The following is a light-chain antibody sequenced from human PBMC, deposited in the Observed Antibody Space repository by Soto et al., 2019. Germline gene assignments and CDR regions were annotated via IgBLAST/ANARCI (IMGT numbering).Light chain of an antibody. CDR1: QSVSSTY. CDR3: QQCGSSPWT. Sequence: EIVLTQSPGTLSLSPGERATLSCRASQSVSSTYLAWYQQKPGQAPRLLIYGASSRATGIPGRFSGGGSGTDFSLTISRVEPEDFAVYYCQQCGSSPWTFGQGTKVDIK. CDR2: GAS. V-gene: IGKV3-20*01. J-gene: IGKJ1*01.